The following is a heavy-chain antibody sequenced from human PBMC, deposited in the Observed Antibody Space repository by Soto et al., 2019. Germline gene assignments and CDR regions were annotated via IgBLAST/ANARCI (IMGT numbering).Heavy chain of an antibody. Sequence: SETLSLTCAVYGGSFSGYYWSWIRQPPGKGLEWIGEINHSGSTNYNPSLKSRVTISVDTSKNQFSLKLSSVTAADTAVYYCARGWVWANLSMDVWGQGTTVTV. J-gene: IGHJ6*02. V-gene: IGHV4-34*01. CDR3: ARGWVWANLSMDV. CDR1: GGSFSGYY. CDR2: INHSGST. D-gene: IGHD3-16*01.